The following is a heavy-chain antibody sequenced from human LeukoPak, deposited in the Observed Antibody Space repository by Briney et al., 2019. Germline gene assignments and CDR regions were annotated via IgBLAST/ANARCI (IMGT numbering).Heavy chain of an antibody. J-gene: IGHJ5*02. V-gene: IGHV3-23*01. D-gene: IGHD3-10*01. CDR1: GFTFSSYA. CDR2: FNGSGGAT. Sequence: PGGSLRLSCAASGFTFSSYAMSWVRQAAGKGVEWGSGFNGSGGATYYTDSVKGRFTISRDNSKNTLFLQMNSLRAEDTAVYFCAKAHSGPLGSCFDPWGQGTLVTVSS. CDR3: AKAHSGPLGSCFDP.